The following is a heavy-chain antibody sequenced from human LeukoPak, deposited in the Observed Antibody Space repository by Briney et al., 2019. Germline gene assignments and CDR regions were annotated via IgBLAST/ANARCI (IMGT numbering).Heavy chain of an antibody. CDR3: ARGPSIAARYDAFDI. J-gene: IGHJ3*02. D-gene: IGHD6-6*01. Sequence: GGSLRLSCAASEFTFTSYELNWVRQAPSKELEWVSYISSSGNTISYADSVKGRFTISRDNAKNSLYLQVISLRAEDTAVYYCARGPSIAARYDAFDIWGEGTMVTVSS. CDR2: ISSSGNTI. CDR1: EFTFTSYE. V-gene: IGHV3-48*03.